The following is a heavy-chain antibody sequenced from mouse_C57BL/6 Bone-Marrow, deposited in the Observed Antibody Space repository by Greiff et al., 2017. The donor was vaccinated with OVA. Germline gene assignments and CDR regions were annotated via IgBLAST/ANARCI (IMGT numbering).Heavy chain of an antibody. J-gene: IGHJ3*01. CDR3: TRRGPYDYPFAY. V-gene: IGHV1-15*01. Sequence: VQRVESGAELVRPGASVTLSCKASGYTFTDYEMHWVKQTPVHGLEWIGAIDPETGGTAYNQKFKGKAILTADKSSSTAYMELRSLTSEDSAVYYCTRRGPYDYPFAYWGQGTLVTVSA. CDR2: IDPETGGT. D-gene: IGHD2-4*01. CDR1: GYTFTDYE.